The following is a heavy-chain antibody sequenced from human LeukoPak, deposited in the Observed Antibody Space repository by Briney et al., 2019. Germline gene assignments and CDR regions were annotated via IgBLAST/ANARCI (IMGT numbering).Heavy chain of an antibody. D-gene: IGHD6-13*01. CDR1: RFTFSSYS. Sequence: PGGSLRLSCAASRFTFSSYSMNWVRQAPGKGLEWVSYISSSSSTIYYADSVKGRFTISRDNAKNSLYLQMNSLRAEDTAVYYCAREGAAAKGFEYFQHWGQGTLVTVSS. CDR3: AREGAAAKGFEYFQH. V-gene: IGHV3-48*01. CDR2: ISSSSSTI. J-gene: IGHJ1*01.